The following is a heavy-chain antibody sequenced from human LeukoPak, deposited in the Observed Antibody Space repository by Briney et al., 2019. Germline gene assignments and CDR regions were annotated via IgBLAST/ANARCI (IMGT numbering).Heavy chain of an antibody. CDR2: IIPIFGTP. Sequence: SVKVSCKASAGSFSGYGVSWVRQAPAQGLEWLGRIIPIFGTPNYAQQFQGRVRLSTDDSTNTVYMDLSSLRSEDTAVYYCAAESDSGNLGYMDVWGKGTTVTVSS. V-gene: IGHV1-69*05. CDR1: AGSFSGYG. J-gene: IGHJ6*03. D-gene: IGHD3-10*01. CDR3: AAESDSGNLGYMDV.